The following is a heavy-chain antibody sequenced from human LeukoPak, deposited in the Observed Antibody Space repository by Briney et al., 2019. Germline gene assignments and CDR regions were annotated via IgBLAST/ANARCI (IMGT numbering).Heavy chain of an antibody. CDR1: EFTPSSLW. J-gene: IGHJ6*04. Sequence: GGSLRFSSVAFEFTPSSLWMTWVPPGPGKGLEGVANIKHDGSEKYYVDSVRGRFTISRDNANNSLYLQLNGLTAADTAVYYFATFVGIESGPYTVPGGLLVWGKGTTVIVSS. V-gene: IGHV3-7*01. CDR2: IKHDGSEK. D-gene: IGHD5-12*01. CDR3: ATFVGIESGPYTVPGGLLV.